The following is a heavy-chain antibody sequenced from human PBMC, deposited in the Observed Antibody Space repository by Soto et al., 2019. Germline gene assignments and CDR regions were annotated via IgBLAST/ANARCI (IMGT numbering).Heavy chain of an antibody. J-gene: IGHJ4*02. V-gene: IGHV3-30*18. D-gene: IGHD1-1*01. CDR1: GFTFSTYG. CDR3: AKSVYNWNDGFFDY. Sequence: QVQLVESGGGVVQPGRSLRLSCAASGFTFSTYGMHWVRQAPGKGLEWVAVISYDGVNKYYADSVKGRFTISRDNSKNTLYLHMNSLRAEDTAVYYCAKSVYNWNDGFFDYWGQGTLVTVSS. CDR2: ISYDGVNK.